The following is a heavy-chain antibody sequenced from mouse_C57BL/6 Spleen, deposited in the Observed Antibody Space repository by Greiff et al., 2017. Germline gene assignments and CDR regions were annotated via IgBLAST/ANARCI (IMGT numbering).Heavy chain of an antibody. D-gene: IGHD2-3*01. V-gene: IGHV5-17*01. CDR3: ARRIYDGVDY. CDR2: ISSGSSTI. CDR1: GFTFSDYG. J-gene: IGHJ2*01. Sequence: VQLQQSGGGLVKPGGSLKLSCAASGFTFSDYGMHWVRQAPEKGLEWVAYISSGSSTIYYADTVKGRFTISRDNAKNTLFLQMTSLRSEDTAMYYGARRIYDGVDYWGQGTTLTVSS.